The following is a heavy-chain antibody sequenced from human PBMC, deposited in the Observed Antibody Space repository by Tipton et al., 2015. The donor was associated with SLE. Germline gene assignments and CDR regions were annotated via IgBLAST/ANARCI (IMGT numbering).Heavy chain of an antibody. CDR3: ARRVVRGVIDYWYFDL. V-gene: IGHV5-51*03. CDR2: IYPDDSDT. Sequence: QLVQSGAEVKKPGESLKISCKGSGYSFTSYWIGWVRQMPGKGLEWMGIIYPDDSDTRYSPSFQGQVTISADKSISTAYLQWSSLKASDTAMYYCARRVVRGVIDYWYFDLWGRGTLVTVSS. CDR1: GYSFTSYW. J-gene: IGHJ2*01. D-gene: IGHD3-10*01.